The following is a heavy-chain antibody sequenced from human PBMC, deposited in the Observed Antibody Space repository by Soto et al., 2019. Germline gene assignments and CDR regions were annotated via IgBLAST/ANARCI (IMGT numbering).Heavy chain of an antibody. J-gene: IGHJ6*02. D-gene: IGHD6-19*01. Sequence: QVQLVESGGGVVQPGRSLRLSCAASGFTFSSYAMHWVRQAPGKGLEWVAVISYDGSNKYYADSVKGRFTISRDNSKNTLYLQMNSLRAEDTAVYYCARDSSGRTHYYSYSMDVWGQGTTVTVSS. CDR1: GFTFSSYA. V-gene: IGHV3-30-3*01. CDR3: ARDSSGRTHYYSYSMDV. CDR2: ISYDGSNK.